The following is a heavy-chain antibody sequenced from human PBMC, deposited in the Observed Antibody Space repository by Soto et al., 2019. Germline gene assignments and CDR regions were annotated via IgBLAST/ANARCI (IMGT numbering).Heavy chain of an antibody. V-gene: IGHV4-34*01. J-gene: IGHJ4*02. CDR3: ARDGIAAAVLDY. CDR2: INHSGST. D-gene: IGHD6-13*01. Sequence: QVQLQQWGAGLLKPSETLSLTCAVYGGSFSGYYWSWIRQPPGKGLEWIGEINHSGSTNYNPSLKSRVPISVDTSKNQFSLKLSSVTAADTAVYYCARDGIAAAVLDYWGQGTLVTVSS. CDR1: GGSFSGYY.